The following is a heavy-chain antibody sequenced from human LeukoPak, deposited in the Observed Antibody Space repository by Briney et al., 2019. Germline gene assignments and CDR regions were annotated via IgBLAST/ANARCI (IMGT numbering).Heavy chain of an antibody. Sequence: GASVKVSCKASGYTFTSYGISWVRQAPGQGLEWMGWISAYNGNTNYAQKLQGRVTMTTDTSTSTAYMELSSLRSEDTAVYYCAREKEYSSSSYRYYGMDVWGQGTTVTVSS. CDR2: ISAYNGNT. D-gene: IGHD6-6*01. V-gene: IGHV1-18*01. CDR3: AREKEYSSSSYRYYGMDV. CDR1: GYTFTSYG. J-gene: IGHJ6*02.